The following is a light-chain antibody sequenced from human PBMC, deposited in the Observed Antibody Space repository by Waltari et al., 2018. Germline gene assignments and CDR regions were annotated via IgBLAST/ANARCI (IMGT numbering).Light chain of an antibody. CDR1: QGINTY. Sequence: AIRMTQSPSSFSASTGDRVTMTCRASQGINTYVAWYQQKPGKAPNLLIYAASTLQSGVPSRFSGSGSGTDFTLTISCLQSEDFATYYCQQCYNYPYTFGQGTKVEIK. CDR3: QQCYNYPYT. J-gene: IGKJ2*01. CDR2: AAS. V-gene: IGKV1-8*01.